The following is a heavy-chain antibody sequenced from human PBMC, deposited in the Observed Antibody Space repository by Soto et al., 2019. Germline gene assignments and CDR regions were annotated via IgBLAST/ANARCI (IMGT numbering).Heavy chain of an antibody. D-gene: IGHD2-21*02. CDR2: VNPSGGHT. CDR3: ARAGHVVVVTAALDY. V-gene: IGHV1-46*01. Sequence: QVQLMQSGAEVKKTGASVKVSCKASGDTFTDYYIHCERQAPGQGLEWMGTVNPSGGHTNYAQHFQGRVIMTRDRSTSTLSMELISLTSDDTAVYYCARAGHVVVVTAALDYWGQGTLVTVSS. CDR1: GDTFTDYY. J-gene: IGHJ4*02.